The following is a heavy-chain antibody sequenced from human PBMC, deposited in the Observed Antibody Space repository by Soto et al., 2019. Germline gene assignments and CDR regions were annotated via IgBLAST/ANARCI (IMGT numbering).Heavy chain of an antibody. V-gene: IGHV4-59*08. D-gene: IGHD6-13*01. CDR3: AGAAPLAAAGRGSWFAP. J-gene: IGHJ5*02. CDR2: IYYSGST. CDR1: GGSMSSYY. Sequence: SETLSLTCTVSGGSMSSYYWSWIRQPPGKGLEWIGYIYYSGSTNYNPSLKSRVTISVDTSKNQFSLKVSSVTAAATALYYSAGAAPLAAAGRGSWFAPWGQGTLVTVSS.